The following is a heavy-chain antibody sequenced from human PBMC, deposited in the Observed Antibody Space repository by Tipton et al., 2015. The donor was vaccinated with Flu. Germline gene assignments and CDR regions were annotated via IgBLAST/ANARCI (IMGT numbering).Heavy chain of an antibody. CDR3: AREPPLFWSSWSLDY. D-gene: IGHD3-3*01. V-gene: IGHV1-18*01. J-gene: IGHJ4*02. Sequence: QSGPEVKKPGASVKVSCKASGYTFTSFGVSWLRQAPGQGLEWMGWISAYKGETHSAQNFQGRVTMTTDTSTSTAYLELRNLRSDDTALYYCAREPPLFWSSWSLDYWGQGALVTVSS. CDR1: GYTFTSFG. CDR2: ISAYKGET.